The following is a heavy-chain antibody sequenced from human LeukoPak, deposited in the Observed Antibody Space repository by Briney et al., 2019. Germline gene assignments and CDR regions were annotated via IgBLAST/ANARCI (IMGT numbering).Heavy chain of an antibody. CDR2: IGPTGTDR. CDR1: GFTFSSCG. Sequence: GGSLRLSCAASGFTFSSCGFNWVRQAPGKGLEWVSSIGPTGTDRYYADSVRGRFTTSRDNAKNSMYLQMDSLRDEDTAVYYCATETIGRHYDYWGQGTLLTVSS. V-gene: IGHV3-21*01. CDR3: ATETIGRHYDY. D-gene: IGHD1-14*01. J-gene: IGHJ4*02.